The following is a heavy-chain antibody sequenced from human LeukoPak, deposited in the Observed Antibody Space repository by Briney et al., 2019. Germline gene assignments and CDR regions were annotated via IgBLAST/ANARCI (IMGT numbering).Heavy chain of an antibody. Sequence: GGSLRLSCAASGFTFSDYYMSWIRQAPGKGLEWVSYISSSGSTIYYADSVKGRFTISRDNAKNSLYLQMNSLRAEDTAVYYCARATDYYYYYVDVWGKGTTVTVSS. CDR3: ARATDYYYYYVDV. V-gene: IGHV3-11*04. D-gene: IGHD1-1*01. J-gene: IGHJ6*03. CDR1: GFTFSDYY. CDR2: ISSSGSTI.